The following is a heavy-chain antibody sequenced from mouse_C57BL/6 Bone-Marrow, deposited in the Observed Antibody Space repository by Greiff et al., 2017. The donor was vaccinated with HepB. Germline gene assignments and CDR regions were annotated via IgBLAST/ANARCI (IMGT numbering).Heavy chain of an antibody. CDR1: GYSITSGYY. J-gene: IGHJ2*01. D-gene: IGHD2-1*01. CDR3: ARADYGGSTNYFDY. Sequence: VQLKESGPGLVKPSQSLSLTCSVTGYSITSGYYWNWIRQFPGNKLEWNGYIRYDGSNNYNPSLKNRISITRDTSKNQFFLKLNSVTTEDTATYYCARADYGGSTNYFDYWGQGTTLTVSS. CDR2: IRYDGSN. V-gene: IGHV3-6*01.